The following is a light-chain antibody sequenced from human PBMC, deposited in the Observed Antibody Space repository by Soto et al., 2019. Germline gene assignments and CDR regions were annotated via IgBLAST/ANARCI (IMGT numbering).Light chain of an antibody. CDR2: EVT. J-gene: IGLJ1*01. CDR3: SSYAGTNRV. Sequence: QSALTQPPSASGSPGQSVTISCTGTSSDVGANNYVSWYQQHPGKAPKLMIYEVTKRPSGVPDRFSGSKSGNTASLTVSGLQAGDEADYYCSSYAGTNRVFGTGTKVTVL. CDR1: SSDVGANNY. V-gene: IGLV2-8*01.